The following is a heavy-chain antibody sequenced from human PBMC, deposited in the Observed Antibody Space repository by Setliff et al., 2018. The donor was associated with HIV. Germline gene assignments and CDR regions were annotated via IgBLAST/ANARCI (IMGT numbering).Heavy chain of an antibody. J-gene: IGHJ6*03. V-gene: IGHV3-20*04. Sequence: GESLKISCTGSGFIFDDYGMSWVRQAPGKGLECVSAINWNGDGTHYADSVKGRFTISRDNAKNSPYLQMHSLRAEDTALYYCVKGSSSGTFGYMDVWGRGTTVTVSS. CDR1: GFIFDDYG. D-gene: IGHD1-26*01. CDR3: VKGSSSGTFGYMDV. CDR2: INWNGDGT.